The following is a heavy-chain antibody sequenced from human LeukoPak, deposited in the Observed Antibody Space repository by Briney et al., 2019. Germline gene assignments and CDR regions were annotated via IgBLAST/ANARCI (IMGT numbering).Heavy chain of an antibody. J-gene: IGHJ4*02. Sequence: PGGSLRLSCAASGFTFSDYAKSWVGQAPGEALEWVSEISGSGDSTFYADSVKGRFTISRDNSKNTLYLQMNSLRAEDTAVYYCAKRAVAIAATSWFDYWGQGTLVTVSS. CDR3: AKRAVAIAATSWFDY. V-gene: IGHV3-23*01. CDR2: ISGSGDST. CDR1: GFTFSDYA. D-gene: IGHD2-15*01.